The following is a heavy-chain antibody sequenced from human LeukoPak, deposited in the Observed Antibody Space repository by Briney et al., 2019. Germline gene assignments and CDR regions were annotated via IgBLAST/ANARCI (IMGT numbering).Heavy chain of an antibody. V-gene: IGHV4-34*01. CDR1: GGSFSGYY. CDR3: ARARYSSGWDYYYYMDV. J-gene: IGHJ6*03. Sequence: PSETLSLTCAVYGGSFSGYYWSWIRQPPGKGLEWIGEINHSGSTNYNPSLKSRVTISVNTSKNQFSLKLSSVTAADTAVYYCARARYSSGWDYYYYMDVWGKGTTVTVSS. CDR2: INHSGST. D-gene: IGHD6-19*01.